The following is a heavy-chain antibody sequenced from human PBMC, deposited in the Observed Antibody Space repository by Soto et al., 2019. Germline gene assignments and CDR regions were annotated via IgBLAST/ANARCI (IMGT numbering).Heavy chain of an antibody. Sequence: QVQLVQSGAEVKKPGASVKVSCKASGYTFTSYGISWVRQAPGQGLEWMGWISAYNGNTNYAQKLQGRVTMTTDTSTSTAYMELRILRSDDTAVYYCARDGGGAHIYYYGMDVWGQGTTVTVSS. CDR2: ISAYNGNT. J-gene: IGHJ6*02. CDR3: ARDGGGAHIYYYGMDV. V-gene: IGHV1-18*01. D-gene: IGHD3-10*01. CDR1: GYTFTSYG.